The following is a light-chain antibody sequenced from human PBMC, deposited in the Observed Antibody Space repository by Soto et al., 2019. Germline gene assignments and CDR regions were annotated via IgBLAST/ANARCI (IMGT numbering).Light chain of an antibody. CDR2: AAS. Sequence: AIQMTQSPSSLSASVGDRVTITCRASQGIRNDLGWYQQKPGKGPKLLIYAASSLQSGVPSRCSGSGSGTDFTLTISSLQTEDFATYYCLQDYNYPLAFGGGTKVESK. CDR3: LQDYNYPLA. CDR1: QGIRND. V-gene: IGKV1-6*01. J-gene: IGKJ4*01.